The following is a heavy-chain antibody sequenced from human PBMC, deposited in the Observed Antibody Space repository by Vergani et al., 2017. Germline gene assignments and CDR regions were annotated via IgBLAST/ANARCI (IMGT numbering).Heavy chain of an antibody. CDR2: ISYDGSNK. D-gene: IGHD3-3*01. V-gene: IGHV3-30*18. Sequence: QVQLVESGGGVVQPGRSLRLSCAASGFTFSSYGMHWVRQAPGKGLEWVAVISYDGSNKYYADSVKGRFTISRDNSKNTLYLQMNSLRAEDTAVYYCAKGGSYYDFWSGRDYWGQGTLVTVSS. J-gene: IGHJ4*02. CDR1: GFTFSSYG. CDR3: AKGGSYYDFWSGRDY.